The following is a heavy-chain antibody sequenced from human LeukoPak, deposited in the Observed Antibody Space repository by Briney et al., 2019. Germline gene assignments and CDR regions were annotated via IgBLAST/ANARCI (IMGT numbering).Heavy chain of an antibody. CDR3: ARSPRGGCYKESYYYGMDV. CDR1: GYTFTSYY. V-gene: IGHV1-46*01. CDR2: INPSGGST. D-gene: IGHD3-3*01. J-gene: IGHJ6*02. Sequence: ASVKVSCKASGYTFTSYYMHWVRQAPGQGLEWMGIINPSGGSTSYAQKFQGRVTMTRDTSTSTVYMELSSLRSEDTAVYYCARSPRGGCYKESYYYGMDVWGQGTTVTVSS.